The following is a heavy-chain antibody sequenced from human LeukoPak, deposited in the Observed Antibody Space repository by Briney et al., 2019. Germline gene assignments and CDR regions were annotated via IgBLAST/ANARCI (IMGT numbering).Heavy chain of an antibody. D-gene: IGHD6-6*01. V-gene: IGHV4-39*01. CDR3: AMASIAALLWEDY. J-gene: IGHJ4*02. CDR2: IYYSGRT. Sequence: PSETLSLTCTVSGGSISSSCYHWGRIRQPPGKGLEWIGSIYYSGRTCYNPSLNRRATISVDTSKNQFPLMLSSVAAATPAVYYGAMASIAALLWEDYWGQGTLVTVSS. CDR1: GGSISSSCYH.